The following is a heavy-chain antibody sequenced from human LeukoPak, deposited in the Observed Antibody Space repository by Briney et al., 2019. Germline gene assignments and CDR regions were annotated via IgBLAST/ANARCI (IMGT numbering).Heavy chain of an antibody. CDR2: LKQDGSEK. Sequence: GGSLRLSCAASVFTFSSYWMSWVRQAPGKGLEWVAKLKQDGSEKYYVDSVKGRFTISRDNAKNSLYLQMNSLRAEDTAVYYCARVMSYYDFWSGYYIFDYCGQGTLVTVSS. J-gene: IGHJ4*02. V-gene: IGHV3-7*01. D-gene: IGHD3-3*01. CDR1: VFTFSSYW. CDR3: ARVMSYYDFWSGYYIFDY.